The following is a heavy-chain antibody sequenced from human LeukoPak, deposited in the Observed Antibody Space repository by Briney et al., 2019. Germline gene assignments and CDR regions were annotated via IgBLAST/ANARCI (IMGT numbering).Heavy chain of an antibody. CDR2: ISSSSSYI. CDR1: GFTFSSYS. V-gene: IGHV3-21*01. Sequence: MPGGSPRLSCAASGFTFSSYSMNWVRQAPGKGLEWVSSISSSSSYIYYADSVKGRFTISRDNAKNSLYLQMNSLRAEDTAVYYCAREGRSRDAFDIWGQGTMVTVSS. J-gene: IGHJ3*02. CDR3: AREGRSRDAFDI.